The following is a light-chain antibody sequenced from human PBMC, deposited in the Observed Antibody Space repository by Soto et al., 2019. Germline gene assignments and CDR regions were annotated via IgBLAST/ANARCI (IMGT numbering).Light chain of an antibody. CDR3: QQYNNWPPIT. J-gene: IGKJ5*01. CDR1: QSVRSN. Sequence: EIVMTQSPATLSVSAGERATLSCRARQSVRSNLAWYQQKPGQAPRLLIYDASTRATGIPARFSGSGSGTEFILTISSLQSEDFRVYYCQQYNNWPPITFGQGTRLEIK. V-gene: IGKV3D-15*01. CDR2: DAS.